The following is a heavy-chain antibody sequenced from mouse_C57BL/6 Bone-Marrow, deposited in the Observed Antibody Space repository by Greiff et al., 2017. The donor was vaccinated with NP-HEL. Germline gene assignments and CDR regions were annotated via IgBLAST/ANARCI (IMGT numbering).Heavy chain of an antibody. CDR3: ASLGSPSYWYFDV. D-gene: IGHD3-3*01. CDR1: GYTFTSYW. CDR2: IHPNSGST. V-gene: IGHV1-64*01. J-gene: IGHJ1*03. Sequence: QVQLQQPGAELVKPGASVKLSCKASGYTFTSYWMHWVKQRPGQGLEWIGMIHPNSGSTNYNEKLKSKATLTVDKSSSTAYMQLSSLTSEDSAVYYCASLGSPSYWYFDVWGTGTTVTVSS.